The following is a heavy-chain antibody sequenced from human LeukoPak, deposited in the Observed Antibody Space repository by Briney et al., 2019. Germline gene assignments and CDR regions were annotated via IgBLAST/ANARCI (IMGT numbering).Heavy chain of an antibody. J-gene: IGHJ6*02. Sequence: GASVKVSCKASGGTFSSYAISWVRQAPGQRLEWMGRIIPILGIANYAQKFQGRVTITADKSTSTAYMELSSLRSEDTAVYYCARDVRDIVVVPAGYYYGMDVWGQGTTVTVSS. V-gene: IGHV1-69*04. CDR3: ARDVRDIVVVPAGYYYGMDV. CDR2: IIPILGIA. D-gene: IGHD2-2*01. CDR1: GGTFSSYA.